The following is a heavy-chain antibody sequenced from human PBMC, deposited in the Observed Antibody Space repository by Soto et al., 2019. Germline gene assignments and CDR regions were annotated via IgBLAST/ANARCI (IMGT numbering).Heavy chain of an antibody. CDR3: ARGPGGPDGPGDY. CDR1: GYTFTNYA. Sequence: GASVKVSCKASGYTFTNYAMHWVRQAPGQRLEWMGWINAGNGNTKYSQKFKGRVTITRDTSASTAYIEQSSLRSEDTAIYYCARGPGGPDGPGDYWGQGTLVTVSS. V-gene: IGHV1-3*01. CDR2: INAGNGNT. J-gene: IGHJ4*02. D-gene: IGHD2-15*01.